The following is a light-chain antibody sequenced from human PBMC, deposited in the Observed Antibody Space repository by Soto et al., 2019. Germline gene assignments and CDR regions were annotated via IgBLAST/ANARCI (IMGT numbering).Light chain of an antibody. CDR1: QSITTY. Sequence: DIRLTQSPSTLSASVEDRVTITCRASQSITTYVNWYQQKLGKAPTLLIYAASSLQSGVPSRFSGSGSGSDFTLTISSLQPEDFATYFCQQCYSSPRTFGQGTKVEI. V-gene: IGKV1-39*01. CDR2: AAS. J-gene: IGKJ1*01. CDR3: QQCYSSPRT.